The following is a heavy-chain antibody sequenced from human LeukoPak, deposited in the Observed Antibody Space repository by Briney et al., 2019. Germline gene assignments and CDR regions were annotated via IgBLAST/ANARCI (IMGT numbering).Heavy chain of an antibody. CDR3: AREPKIANAAFDI. D-gene: IGHD6-13*01. V-gene: IGHV3-74*01. CDR1: GFSFSSYW. J-gene: IGHJ3*02. CDR2: INTDGRTT. Sequence: PGGSLRLSCAASGFSFSSYWMNWVRQAPGKGLVWVAHINTDGRTTTYADSVKGRFTVARDNAKNTLYLEMNRLRAEDTAVYYCAREPKIANAAFDIWGQGTTVTVSS.